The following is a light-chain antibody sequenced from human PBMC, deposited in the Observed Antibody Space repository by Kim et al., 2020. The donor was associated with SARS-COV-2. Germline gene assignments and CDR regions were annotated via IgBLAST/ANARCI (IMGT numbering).Light chain of an antibody. Sequence: QSVLTQPPSVSEAPRQRVTISCSGSSSNIGNNAVNWYQQLPGKAPKLLIYCDDLLPSGVSDRFSGSKSGTSASLAISGLQSEDEADYYCAAWDDSLNGVVFGGGTQLTVL. CDR3: AAWDDSLNGVV. CDR1: SSNIGNNA. CDR2: CDD. V-gene: IGLV1-36*01. J-gene: IGLJ2*01.